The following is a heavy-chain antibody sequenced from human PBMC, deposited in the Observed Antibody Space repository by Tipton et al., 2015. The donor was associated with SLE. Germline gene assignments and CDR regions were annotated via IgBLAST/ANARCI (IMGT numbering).Heavy chain of an antibody. V-gene: IGHV4-59*11. CDR2: IYYSGST. CDR1: GGSISSHY. CDR3: ARKCSGGSCYNY. D-gene: IGHD2-15*01. J-gene: IGHJ4*02. Sequence: TLSLTCTVSGGSISSHYWSWIRQPPGKGLEWIGYIYYSGSTNYNPSLKSRVTISVDTSKNQFSLKLSSVTAADTAVYYCARKCSGGSCYNYWGQGTLVTVSS.